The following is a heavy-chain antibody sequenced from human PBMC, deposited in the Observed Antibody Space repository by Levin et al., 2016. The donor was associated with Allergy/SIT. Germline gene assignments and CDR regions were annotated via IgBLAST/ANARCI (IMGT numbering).Heavy chain of an antibody. CDR1: GGSNSISSYN. D-gene: IGHD3-3*01. Sequence: SETLSLTCTVSGGSNSISSYNWGWIRQPPGKGLEWIGTLYYSGSTYYNPSLKSRVTILIDTSKNQFSLKLTSVTAADTAVYYCARLSRDFGSFGPSDYWGQGILVTVSS. CDR2: LYYSGST. V-gene: IGHV4-39*01. CDR3: ARLSRDFGSFGPSDY. J-gene: IGHJ4*02.